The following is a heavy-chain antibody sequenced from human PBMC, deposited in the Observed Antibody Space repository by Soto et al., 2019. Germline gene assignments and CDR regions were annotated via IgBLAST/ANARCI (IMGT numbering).Heavy chain of an antibody. D-gene: IGHD6-6*01. CDR1: GFTFSSSA. CDR3: ADLSIAAREFDY. CDR2: IVVGSGNT. J-gene: IGHJ4*02. Sequence: ASVKVSCKASGFTFSSSAVQWVRQARGQRLEWIGWIVVGSGNTNYAQKFQERVTITRDMSTSTAYMELSSLRSEDTAVYYCADLSIAAREFDYWGQGTLVTVSS. V-gene: IGHV1-58*01.